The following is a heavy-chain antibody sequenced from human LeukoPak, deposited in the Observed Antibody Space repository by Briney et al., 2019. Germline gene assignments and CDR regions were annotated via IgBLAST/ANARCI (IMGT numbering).Heavy chain of an antibody. V-gene: IGHV4-59*01. CDR1: GGSISSYY. CDR2: TYYSGST. D-gene: IGHD2-2*01. CDR3: ARVMGGALVG. Sequence: SETLSLTCTVSGGSISSYYWSWIRQPPGKGLEWIGYTYYSGSTNYNPSLKSRVTISVDTSKNQFSLKLSSVTAADTAVYYCARVMGGALVGWGQGTLVTVSS. J-gene: IGHJ4*02.